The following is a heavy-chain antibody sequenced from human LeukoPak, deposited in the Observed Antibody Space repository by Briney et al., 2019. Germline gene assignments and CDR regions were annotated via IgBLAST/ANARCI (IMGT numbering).Heavy chain of an antibody. V-gene: IGHV4-30-2*01. Sequence: SQTLSLTCAVSGGSISSGGYPWNWIRQPPGKGLEWIGYIYHSGSTYYNPSLKSRVTMSVDTPKNQFSLKLSSVTAADTAVYYCARDHYSDSSGYFGYWGQGILVTVSS. CDR1: GGSISSGGYP. D-gene: IGHD3-22*01. CDR3: ARDHYSDSSGYFGY. CDR2: IYHSGST. J-gene: IGHJ4*02.